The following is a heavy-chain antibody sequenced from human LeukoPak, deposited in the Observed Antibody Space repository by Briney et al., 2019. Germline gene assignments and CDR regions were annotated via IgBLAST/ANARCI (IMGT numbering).Heavy chain of an antibody. CDR3: ARPPDYDILTGSYYYYYGMDV. D-gene: IGHD3-9*01. CDR2: INPSGAIT. Sequence: ASVKVSCKASGYTFSSYYMHWVRQAPGQGLEWMGIINPSGAITTYAQKFQGRVTLTRDTSTSTVYMELSSLRSEDTAVYYCARPPDYDILTGSYYYYYGMDVWGQGTTVTVSS. CDR1: GYTFSSYY. V-gene: IGHV1-46*01. J-gene: IGHJ6*02.